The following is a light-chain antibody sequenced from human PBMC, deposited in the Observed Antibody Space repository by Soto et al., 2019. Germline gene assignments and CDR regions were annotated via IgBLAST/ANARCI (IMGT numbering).Light chain of an antibody. Sequence: IRMTQSPSSLSASTGDRVTITFRASQGISSYLAWYQQKPGKAPKLLIYAASTLQSGVPSRFSGSGSGTDFTLTISCLQSEDFATYYCQQYYSYLLLTFGQGTKVHIK. CDR1: QGISSY. J-gene: IGKJ1*01. CDR2: AAS. V-gene: IGKV1-8*01. CDR3: QQYYSYLLLT.